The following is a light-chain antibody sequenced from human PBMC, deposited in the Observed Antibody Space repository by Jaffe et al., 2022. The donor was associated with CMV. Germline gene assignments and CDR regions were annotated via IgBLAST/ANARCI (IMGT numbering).Light chain of an antibody. Sequence: QSVLTQPPSVSAAPGQKVTISCSGSSSNIGNNYVSWYQQVPGTAPKLLIYENNKRPSGIPDRFSGSTSGTSSTLGITGLQTGDEADYYCGTWDSSLSAGRWVFGGGTKLTVL. CDR3: GTWDSSLSAGRWV. J-gene: IGLJ3*02. CDR2: ENN. V-gene: IGLV1-51*02. CDR1: SSNIGNNY.